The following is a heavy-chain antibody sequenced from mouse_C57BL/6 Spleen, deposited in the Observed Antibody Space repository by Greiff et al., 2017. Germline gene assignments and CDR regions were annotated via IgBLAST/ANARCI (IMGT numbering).Heavy chain of an antibody. D-gene: IGHD1-1*01. CDR1: GYTFTSYW. V-gene: IGHV1-59*01. CDR2: IDPSDSYT. CDR3: ARAIDNYGVPYFDV. J-gene: IGHJ1*03. Sequence: QVQLQQPGAELVRPGTSVKLSCKASGYTFTSYWMHWVKQRPGQGLEWIGVIDPSDSYTNYNQKFKGKASLTVDTSSSTAYMQLSSLTSEVSAVYYCARAIDNYGVPYFDVWGTGTTVTVSS.